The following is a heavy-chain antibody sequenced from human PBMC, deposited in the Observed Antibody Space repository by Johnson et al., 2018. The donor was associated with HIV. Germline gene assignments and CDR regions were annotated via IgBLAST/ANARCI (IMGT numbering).Heavy chain of an antibody. D-gene: IGHD3-16*01. Sequence: QVQLVESGGGVVQSGRSLRLSCAASGFTFSHYTLHWVRQAPGKGLEWVSTIYSGGNRYYADSVKGRFTVSRDNSENTLYLQMNSLRAEDTAVYYCAKCIWGWGTNDAFDIWGQGTKVTVSS. CDR2: IYSGGNR. CDR1: GFTFSHYT. J-gene: IGHJ3*02. V-gene: IGHV3-NL1*01. CDR3: AKCIWGWGTNDAFDI.